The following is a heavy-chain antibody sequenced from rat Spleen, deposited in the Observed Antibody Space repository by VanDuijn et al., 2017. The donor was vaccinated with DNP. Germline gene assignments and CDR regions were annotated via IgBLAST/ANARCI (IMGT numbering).Heavy chain of an antibody. CDR3: ARINYGGYFYVMDA. CDR1: GFSFSNYG. J-gene: IGHJ4*01. CDR2: INWDGNST. D-gene: IGHD1-11*01. V-gene: IGHV5-29*01. Sequence: EVQVVESGGGLVQPGRSLKLSCAASGFSFSNYGMAWVRQAPTKGLKWVATINWDGNSTHYRDSVKGRFTISRDNGKRTLYLQMDSLRSEDTATYYCARINYGGYFYVMDAWGQGVSVTVSS.